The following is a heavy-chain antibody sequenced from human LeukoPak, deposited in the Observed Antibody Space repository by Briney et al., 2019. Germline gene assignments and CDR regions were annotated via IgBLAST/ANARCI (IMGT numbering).Heavy chain of an antibody. Sequence: GASVKVSCKASGYTFTSYYMHWVRQAPGQGLEWMGIINPSGGSTSYAQKFQGRVTMTRDMSTSTVYMELSSLRSEDTAVYYCARDYMLPPWAYPIDYYYYYYMDVWGKGTTVTVSS. CDR3: ARDYMLPPWAYPIDYYYYYYMDV. V-gene: IGHV1-46*01. J-gene: IGHJ6*03. CDR2: INPSGGST. D-gene: IGHD2-8*01. CDR1: GYTFTSYY.